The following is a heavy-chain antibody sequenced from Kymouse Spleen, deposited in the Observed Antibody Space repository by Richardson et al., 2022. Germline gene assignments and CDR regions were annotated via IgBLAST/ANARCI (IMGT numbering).Heavy chain of an antibody. D-gene: IGHD3-10*01. CDR1: GGSISSSSYY. V-gene: IGHV4-39*01. Sequence: QLQLQESGPGLVKPSETLSLTCTVSGGSISSSSYYWGWIRQPPGKGLEWIGSIYYSGSTYYNPSLKSRVTISVDTSKNQFSLKLSSVTAADTAVYYCASLWFGELLYYFDYWGQGTLVTVSS. J-gene: IGHJ4*02. CDR2: IYYSGST. CDR3: ASLWFGELLYYFDY.